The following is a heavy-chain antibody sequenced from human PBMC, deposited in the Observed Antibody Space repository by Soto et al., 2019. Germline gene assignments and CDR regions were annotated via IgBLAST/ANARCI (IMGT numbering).Heavy chain of an antibody. J-gene: IGHJ6*02. CDR3: ARRWDSSSSGSYYYGMDV. CDR2: IYYSGST. Sequence: PSETLSLTCTVSGGSISSSSYYWGWIRQPPGKGLEWIGSIYYSGSTYYNTSLKSRVNISVDTSKNQFSLKLSSVTAADTAVYYCARRWDSSSSGSYYYGMDVWGQGTTVTVSS. CDR1: GGSISSSSYY. D-gene: IGHD6-6*01. V-gene: IGHV4-39*01.